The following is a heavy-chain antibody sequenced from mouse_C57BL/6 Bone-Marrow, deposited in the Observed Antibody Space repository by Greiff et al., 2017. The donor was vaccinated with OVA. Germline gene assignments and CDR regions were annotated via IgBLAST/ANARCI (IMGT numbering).Heavy chain of an antibody. J-gene: IGHJ4*01. CDR1: GYTFTSYW. CDR3: AGAITTVVENYYAMDY. CDR2: IHPSDSDT. V-gene: IGHV1-74*01. D-gene: IGHD1-1*01. Sequence: QVQLQQSGAELVKPGASVKVSCKASGYTFTSYWMHWVKQRPGQGLEWIGRIHPSDSDTNYNQKFKGKATLTVDKSSSTAYMQLSSLTSEDSAVYYCAGAITTVVENYYAMDYWGQGTSVTVSS.